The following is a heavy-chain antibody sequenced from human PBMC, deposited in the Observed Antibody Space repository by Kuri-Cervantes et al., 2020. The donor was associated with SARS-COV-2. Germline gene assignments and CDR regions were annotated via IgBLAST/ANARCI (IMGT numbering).Heavy chain of an antibody. CDR1: GGSLSGSF. CDR3: ARLGGYTSGYNWFDP. Sequence: QTLSLXCAVXGGSLSGSFWSWIRQSPGKGLEWIXEVNXXGGANYNPSLRSRVTXSVDTSKTQFPLSLSSVTAADTAVYXXARLGGYTSGYNWFDPWGQGTLVTVSS. D-gene: IGHD5-18*01. CDR2: VNXXGGA. J-gene: IGHJ5*02. V-gene: IGHV4-34*01.